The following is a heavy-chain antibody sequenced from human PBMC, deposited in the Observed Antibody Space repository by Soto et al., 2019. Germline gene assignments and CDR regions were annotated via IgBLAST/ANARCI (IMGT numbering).Heavy chain of an antibody. CDR3: AGCSSGWYQDKFDY. CDR1: GGSFSGYY. Sequence: QVQLQQWGAGLLKPSETLSLTCAVYGGSFSGYYWSWIRQPPGKGLEWIGEINHSGSTNYNPSLKSRVTISVDTSKNQFSLKLSSVTAADTAVYYCAGCSSGWYQDKFDYWGQGTLVTVSS. D-gene: IGHD6-19*01. V-gene: IGHV4-34*01. J-gene: IGHJ4*02. CDR2: INHSGST.